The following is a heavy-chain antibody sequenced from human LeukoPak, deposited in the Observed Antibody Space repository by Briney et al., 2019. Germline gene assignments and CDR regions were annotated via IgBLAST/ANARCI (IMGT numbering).Heavy chain of an antibody. Sequence: SGTLSLTCAVSGGSISSSNWWSWVRQPPGKGLEWIGEIYHSGSTNYNPSLKSRVTISVDTSKNQFSLRLTSVTAADTAVYYCARQTGSGLFILPGGQGTLVTVSS. J-gene: IGHJ4*02. CDR1: GGSISSSNW. CDR3: ARQTGSGLFILP. V-gene: IGHV4-4*02. CDR2: IYHSGST. D-gene: IGHD3/OR15-3a*01.